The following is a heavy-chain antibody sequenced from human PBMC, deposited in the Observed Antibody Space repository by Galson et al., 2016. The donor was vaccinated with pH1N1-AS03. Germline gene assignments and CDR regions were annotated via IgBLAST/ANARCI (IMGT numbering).Heavy chain of an antibody. Sequence: PALVKPTQTLTLTCTFSGFSLSTSGEGVGWIRQPPGKALEWLTLIHWDDDKRYSPSLRTRHTITKDTPKNQVVLTMTNMDPVDTATYFCVHRRRTITVASVFDYWGQGALVTVSS. CDR3: VHRRRTITVASVFDY. CDR1: GFSLSTSGEG. D-gene: IGHD5-12*01. J-gene: IGHJ4*02. V-gene: IGHV2-5*02. CDR2: IHWDDDK.